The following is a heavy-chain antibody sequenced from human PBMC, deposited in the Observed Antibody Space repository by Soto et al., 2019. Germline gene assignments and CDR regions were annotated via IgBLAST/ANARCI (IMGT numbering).Heavy chain of an antibody. Sequence: QVQLVQSGAEVKKPGSSVKVSCKASGGTFSSYAISWVRQAPGQGLEWMGGIIPISDTTNDAQKFHGRATMTADESTSTAYMELSSLRSDDTTVYYWARSHGSSTSLEIYYYYYYGMDVWGQGTTVTVSS. CDR3: ARSHGSSTSLEIYYYYYYGMDV. CDR1: GGTFSSYA. V-gene: IGHV1-69*01. D-gene: IGHD2-2*01. J-gene: IGHJ6*02. CDR2: IIPISDTT.